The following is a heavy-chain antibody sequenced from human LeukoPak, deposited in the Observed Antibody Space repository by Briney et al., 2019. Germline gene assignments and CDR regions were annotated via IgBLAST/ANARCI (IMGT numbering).Heavy chain of an antibody. CDR3: EKDRRMYSSSPPGLHY. J-gene: IGHJ4*02. Sequence: PGGSLRLSCAASGFTFSSYGMNWVRQAPGKGLEWVSAISGGGSNTYYADSVKGRFTISRDNSKNTLYLQMNSLSAEDTAVYYCEKDRRMYSSSPPGLHYWGQGTLDTVSS. CDR2: ISGGGSNT. CDR1: GFTFSSYG. D-gene: IGHD6-13*01. V-gene: IGHV3-23*01.